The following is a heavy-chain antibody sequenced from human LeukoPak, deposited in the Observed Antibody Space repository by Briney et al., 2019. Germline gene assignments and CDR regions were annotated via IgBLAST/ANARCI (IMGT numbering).Heavy chain of an antibody. CDR2: ISCYNGDT. CDR3: ARDGGTAGYSSGSDY. J-gene: IGHJ4*02. V-gene: IGHV1-18*04. Sequence: GASVKVSCKASGYTFIGYYMHWVRQAPGQGLEWVGWISCYNGDTKYAQKFQGRVTVTTDTSTSTAYMELRSLRSDDTAVYYCARDGGTAGYSSGSDYWGQGTLVTVSS. D-gene: IGHD5-18*01. CDR1: GYTFIGYY.